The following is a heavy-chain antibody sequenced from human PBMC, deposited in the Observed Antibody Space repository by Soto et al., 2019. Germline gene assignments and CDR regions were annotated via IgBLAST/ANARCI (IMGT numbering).Heavy chain of an antibody. Sequence: QVQLVQSGAEVKKPGASVKVSCKASGYSFTTYGISWVRQAPGQGLEWMGWISDYNGNTNYEKKLKGRVTMTTDTSTRTAYMELKGSISDDTAVYYCAREGYYSGSESYSPPRYYGMDVWGQGTTVTVS. J-gene: IGHJ6*02. CDR1: GYSFTTYG. V-gene: IGHV1-18*01. CDR2: ISDYNGNT. D-gene: IGHD3-10*01. CDR3: AREGYYSGSESYSPPRYYGMDV.